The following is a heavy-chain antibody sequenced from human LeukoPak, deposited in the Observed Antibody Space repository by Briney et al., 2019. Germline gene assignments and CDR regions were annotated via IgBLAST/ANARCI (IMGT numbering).Heavy chain of an antibody. Sequence: GGSLRLSCAASGFTFRSYGMHWVRQAPGMGLEWVAVIWYDGSNKYYADSVKGRFTISRDNSKNTLYLQMNSLRGEDTAVYYCAKGWSSGWPYYFDYWGQGTLVTVSS. J-gene: IGHJ4*02. CDR1: GFTFRSYG. V-gene: IGHV3-33*06. D-gene: IGHD6-19*01. CDR2: IWYDGSNK. CDR3: AKGWSSGWPYYFDY.